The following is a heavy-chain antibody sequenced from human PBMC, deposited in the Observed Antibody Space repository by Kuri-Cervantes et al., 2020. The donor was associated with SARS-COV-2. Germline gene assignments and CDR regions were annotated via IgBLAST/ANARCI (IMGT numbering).Heavy chain of an antibody. J-gene: IGHJ6*03. CDR1: GYFISNGYY. CDR3: ARHEDSSGYYTSYYFYYYMDV. Sequence: SETLSLTCSVSGYFISNGYYWGWIRQPPGKGLEWIGSIYHTGNTYYSPSLKSRVTMSVDTSKNQFSLKLSSVTAADTAVYYCARHEDSSGYYTSYYFYYYMDVWGKGTTVTVSS. D-gene: IGHD3-22*01. CDR2: IYHTGNT. V-gene: IGHV4-38-2*02.